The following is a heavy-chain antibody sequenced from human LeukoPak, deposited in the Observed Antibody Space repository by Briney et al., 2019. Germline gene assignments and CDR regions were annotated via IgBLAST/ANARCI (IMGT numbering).Heavy chain of an antibody. J-gene: IGHJ4*02. D-gene: IGHD1-14*01. V-gene: IGHV3-53*01. CDR2: LYSDGNT. CDR1: GFTVITND. Sequence: GGSLRLSCAASGFTVITNDMTWVRQALGKGLEWVSVLYSDGNTKYADSVQGRFTISRDNSKNTLYLEMNSLSPNDTAVYYCARGVEPLAANTLAYWGQGTLVTVSS. CDR3: ARGVEPLAANTLAY.